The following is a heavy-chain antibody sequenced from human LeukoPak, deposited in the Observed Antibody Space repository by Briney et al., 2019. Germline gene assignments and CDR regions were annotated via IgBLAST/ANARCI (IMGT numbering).Heavy chain of an antibody. CDR1: GFTLSNVW. V-gene: IGHV3-15*01. D-gene: IGHD2-15*01. CDR3: TPLIGYCSGGSCRGVDY. CDR2: IKSKSDGGTT. Sequence: GGSLRLSCAASGFTLSNVWMNWVRQAPRKGLEWVGRIKSKSDGGTTDYAAPVKGRFTISRDDSKNTLYLQINSLKTEDTAVYYCTPLIGYCSGGSCRGVDYWGQGTLVTVSS. J-gene: IGHJ4*02.